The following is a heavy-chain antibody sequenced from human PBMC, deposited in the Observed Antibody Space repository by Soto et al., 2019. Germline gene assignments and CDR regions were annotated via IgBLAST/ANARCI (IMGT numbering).Heavy chain of an antibody. CDR2: IYYSGST. Sequence: QVQLQESGPGLVKPSETLSLTCTVSGGSISSYYWSWIRQPPGKGLEWNGYIYYSGSTNYNPSLKSRVNIAVDTYKNQFSLKRNSMTAADTAVYYCARHNYGSGSTYFDYWGQGTLVTVSS. CDR3: ARHNYGSGSTYFDY. J-gene: IGHJ4*02. D-gene: IGHD3-10*01. CDR1: GGSISSYY. V-gene: IGHV4-59*08.